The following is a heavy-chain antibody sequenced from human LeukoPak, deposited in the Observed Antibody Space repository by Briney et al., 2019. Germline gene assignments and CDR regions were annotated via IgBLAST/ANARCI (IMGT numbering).Heavy chain of an antibody. D-gene: IGHD4-23*01. CDR1: GFTFSSYA. CDR3: AKVGNSYYYYGMDV. J-gene: IGHJ6*02. V-gene: IGHV3-23*01. CDR2: ISGSGGST. Sequence: GGSLRLSCAASGFTFSSYAMSWVRQAPGKGLEWVSAISGSGGSTYYADSVKGRFTISRDNSKNTLYLQMNSRRAEDTAVYYCAKVGNSYYYYGMDVWGQGTTVTVSS.